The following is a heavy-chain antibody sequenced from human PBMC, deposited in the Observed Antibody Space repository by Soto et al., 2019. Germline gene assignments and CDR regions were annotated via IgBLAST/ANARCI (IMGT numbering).Heavy chain of an antibody. CDR1: GYTFTSYD. CDR3: ARGIKYVDYAGWVDP. Sequence: QVQLVQSGAEVKKPGASVKVSCKASGYTFTSYDINWVRQATGQGFEYLGWMNPNSGNTGYVKKFQGRVTMTRNTYMSTAYLELSSLRSEDTAVYYGARGIKYVDYAGWVDPWGPGTLVTVSS. D-gene: IGHD4-17*01. J-gene: IGHJ5*02. CDR2: MNPNSGNT. V-gene: IGHV1-8*01.